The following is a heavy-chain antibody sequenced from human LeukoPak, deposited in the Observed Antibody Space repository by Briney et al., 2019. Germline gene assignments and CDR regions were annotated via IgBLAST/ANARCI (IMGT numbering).Heavy chain of an antibody. J-gene: IGHJ4*02. CDR3: ARFSSIAAAFDY. CDR2: IYTSGTT. V-gene: IGHV4-4*07. D-gene: IGHD6-13*01. Sequence: PSETLSLTCTVSGGSISSYYWSWIRQPAGKGLEWIGRIYTSGTTHYNPSLKSRVTMSVDTSKNQFSLNLSPVTAADTAVYYCARFSSIAAAFDYWGLGTLVTVSS. CDR1: GGSISSYY.